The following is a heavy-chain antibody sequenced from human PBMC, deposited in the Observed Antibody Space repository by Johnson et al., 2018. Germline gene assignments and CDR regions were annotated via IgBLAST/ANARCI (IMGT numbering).Heavy chain of an antibody. J-gene: IGHJ6*02. CDR1: GFTFSSYG. V-gene: IGHV3-33*01. CDR3: ARVSQQWLTRLYYYYGMDV. CDR2: IWNDGSKQ. Sequence: QVQLVQSGGGVVQPGRSLRLSCATSGFTFSSYGMHWVRRAPGKGLEWVAVIWNDGSKQYYADSVKGRFIISKDDSKNTLYLQRKRLRAEDTAVYYCARVSQQWLTRLYYYYGMDVWGPGTTVTVSS. D-gene: IGHD6-19*01.